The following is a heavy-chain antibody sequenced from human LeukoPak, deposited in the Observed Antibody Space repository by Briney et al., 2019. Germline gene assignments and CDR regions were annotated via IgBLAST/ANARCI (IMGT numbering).Heavy chain of an antibody. D-gene: IGHD2-2*01. Sequence: GGSLRLSSAASGFTFSSYGMHWVRQAPGKGLEWVAVISYDGSNKYYADSVKGRFTISRDNSKNTLYLQMNSLRAEDTAVYYCAKSPPPYCSSTSCYGGSWFDPWGQGTLVTVSS. V-gene: IGHV3-30*18. CDR3: AKSPPPYCSSTSCYGGSWFDP. J-gene: IGHJ5*02. CDR2: ISYDGSNK. CDR1: GFTFSSYG.